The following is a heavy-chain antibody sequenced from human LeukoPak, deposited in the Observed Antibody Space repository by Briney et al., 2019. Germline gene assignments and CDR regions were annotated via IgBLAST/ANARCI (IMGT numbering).Heavy chain of an antibody. CDR3: ARGGTNYYYMDV. CDR1: GFSFGNHA. CDR2: LSGSGDRT. V-gene: IGHV3-23*01. Sequence: GGSLRLSCAASGFSFGNHAMIWVRQAAGKGLEWVSALSGSGDRTFYVDSVKGRFTVSRDNSKNTLYLQMDSLRVDDTALYYCARGGTNYYYMDVWGNGTTVTVSS. J-gene: IGHJ6*03.